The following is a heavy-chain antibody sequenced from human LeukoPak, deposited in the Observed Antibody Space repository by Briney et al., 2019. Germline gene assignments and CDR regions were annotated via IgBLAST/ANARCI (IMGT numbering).Heavy chain of an antibody. CDR3: ARDGSGWDVDWFDP. V-gene: IGHV1-2*02. D-gene: IGHD6-19*01. Sequence: ASVKVSCKASGYTFTGYYMHWVRRAPGQGLEWMGWINPNSGGTNYAQKFQGRVTMTRDTSISTAYMELSRLRSDDTAVYYCARDGSGWDVDWFDPWGQGTLVTVSS. CDR1: GYTFTGYY. J-gene: IGHJ5*02. CDR2: INPNSGGT.